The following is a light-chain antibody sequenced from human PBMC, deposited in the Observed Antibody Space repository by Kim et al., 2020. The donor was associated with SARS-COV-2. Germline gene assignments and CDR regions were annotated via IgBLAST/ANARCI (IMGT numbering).Light chain of an antibody. Sequence: DIQMTQSPSSLSASVGDRITITCRASQDIGNYLNWFQQKLGKVPKLLMYDASNLQTGVPSRFSGSGSGTDFTFTITSLQPEDFATYYCQLYDRLPYTFGQGTKLEI. V-gene: IGKV1-33*01. CDR2: DAS. J-gene: IGKJ2*01. CDR3: QLYDRLPYT. CDR1: QDIGNY.